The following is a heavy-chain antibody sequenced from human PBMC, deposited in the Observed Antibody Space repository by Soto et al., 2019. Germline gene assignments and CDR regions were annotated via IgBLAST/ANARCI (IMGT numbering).Heavy chain of an antibody. CDR2: SSYDGRET. D-gene: IGHD3-10*01. J-gene: IGHJ4*02. V-gene: IGHV3-30*03. Sequence: QVQLVESGGGVFQPGRSLRLSCAASDFDFSSYGIHWVRQAPGKGREWVAASSYDGRETFYADSAKGRFTVSQEMSKNTAFLQMNALRHEDTAVYFCARDSGWPILNFDNWGQGTPVTVSS. CDR1: DFDFSSYG. CDR3: ARDSGWPILNFDN.